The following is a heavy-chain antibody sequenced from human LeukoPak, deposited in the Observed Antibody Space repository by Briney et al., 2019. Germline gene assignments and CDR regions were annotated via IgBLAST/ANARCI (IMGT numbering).Heavy chain of an antibody. Sequence: GGSLRFSCAASGFTFSGFWMHWVRQAPGKGLVWVSRITEDASNTTYADSVKGRSTISRDNAKNTLYLQMNSLRAEDTAVYYCARDLAYGVDYWGQGTLVTVSS. CDR1: GFTFSGFW. CDR3: ARDLAYGVDY. V-gene: IGHV3-74*01. CDR2: ITEDASNT. J-gene: IGHJ4*02. D-gene: IGHD4-17*01.